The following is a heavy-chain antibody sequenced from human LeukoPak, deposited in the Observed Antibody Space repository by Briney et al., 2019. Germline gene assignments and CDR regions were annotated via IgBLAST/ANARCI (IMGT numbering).Heavy chain of an antibody. D-gene: IGHD5-12*01. J-gene: IGHJ5*02. V-gene: IGHV4-30-4*08. CDR3: ARDFTGYNLFDP. CDR2: IYYSGST. CDR1: GGSISSGGYY. Sequence: SQTLSLTCTVSGGSISSGGYYWSWIRQHPGKGLEWIGYIYYSGSTYYNPSLKSRVTISVDTSKNQFSLKLSSVTAADTAVYYCARDFTGYNLFDPWGQGTLVTVSS.